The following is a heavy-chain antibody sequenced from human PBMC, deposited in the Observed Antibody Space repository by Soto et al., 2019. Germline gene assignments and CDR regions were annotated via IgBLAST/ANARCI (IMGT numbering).Heavy chain of an antibody. J-gene: IGHJ4*02. CDR3: ARVCPRDGHNLYFLDY. CDR1: GGSISSYY. CDR2: IYYSGST. Sequence: SETLSLTCTVSGGSISSYYWSWIRQPPGKGLEWIGYIYYSGSTNYNPSLKSRLTISVDTSKNQFSLELSSVTAADTAVYYCARVCPRDGHNLYFLDYWGQGTLVTVSS. D-gene: IGHD3-16*01. V-gene: IGHV4-59*01.